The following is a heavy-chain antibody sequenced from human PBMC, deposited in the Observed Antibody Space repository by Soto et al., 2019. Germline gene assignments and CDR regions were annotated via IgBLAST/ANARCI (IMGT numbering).Heavy chain of an antibody. CDR2: IYYSGST. CDR3: ARDLAAAGRYYYYGMDV. D-gene: IGHD6-13*01. CDR1: GGSLSSGGYY. Sequence: SETMSLTCTVSGGSLSSGGYYWSWIRQHPGKGLEWIGYIYYSGSTYYNPSLKSRVTISVDTSKNQFSLKLSSVTAADTAVYYCARDLAAAGRYYYYGMDVWGQGTTVTVS. V-gene: IGHV4-31*03. J-gene: IGHJ6*02.